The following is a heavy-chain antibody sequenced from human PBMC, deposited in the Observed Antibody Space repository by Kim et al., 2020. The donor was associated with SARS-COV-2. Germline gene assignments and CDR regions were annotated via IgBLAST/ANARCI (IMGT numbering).Heavy chain of an antibody. CDR3: ARESTRDGYKGGFDY. CDR1: GFTFSSYS. Sequence: GGSLRLSCAASGFTFSSYSMNWVRQAPGKGLEWVSSISSSSSYIYYADSVKGRFTISRDNAKNSLYLQMNSLRAEDTAVYYCARESTRDGYKGGFDYWGQGTLVTVSS. CDR2: ISSSSSYI. J-gene: IGHJ4*02. V-gene: IGHV3-21*01. D-gene: IGHD5-12*01.